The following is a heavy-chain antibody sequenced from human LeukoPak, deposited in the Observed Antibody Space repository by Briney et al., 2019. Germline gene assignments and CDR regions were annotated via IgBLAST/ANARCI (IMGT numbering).Heavy chain of an antibody. CDR1: GFTFSSYN. D-gene: IGHD5-18*01. CDR2: ISGSGNYI. V-gene: IGHV3-21*01. J-gene: IGHJ4*02. Sequence: PWGSLRLSCAASGFTFSSYNMNWVRQAPGKGLEWVSTISGSGNYIFYADSVKGRFTISRDNAKNSLYLQMNSLRAEDTAVSYCARGQKQLWLHNDYRGQGTLVTVSS. CDR3: ARGQKQLWLHNDY.